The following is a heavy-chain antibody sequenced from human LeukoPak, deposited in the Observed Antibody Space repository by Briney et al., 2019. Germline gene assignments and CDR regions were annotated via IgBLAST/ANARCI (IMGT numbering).Heavy chain of an antibody. V-gene: IGHV3-53*04. D-gene: IGHD3-16*01. CDR3: ARELGEILNDAFDI. Sequence: PGGSLRLSCAASGFTVSSNYMSWVRQAPGKGLEWVSVIYSGGSTYYADSVKGRFTISRHNSKNTLYLQMNSLRAEDTAVYYCARELGEILNDAFDIWGQGTMVTVSS. CDR1: GFTVSSNY. J-gene: IGHJ3*02. CDR2: IYSGGST.